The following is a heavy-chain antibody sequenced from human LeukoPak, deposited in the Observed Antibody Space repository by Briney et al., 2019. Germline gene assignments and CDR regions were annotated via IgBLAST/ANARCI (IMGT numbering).Heavy chain of an antibody. V-gene: IGHV3-23*01. Sequence: GGSLRLSCAASGFTFNRHAMSWVRQAPGKGLEWVSGISGRGDRIYYADSVKGRFTISRDNSKNTLYLQMNSLRAEDTAVYYCAKDAVVTDYDFWSSNMRFGFDPWGQGSLVTVSS. J-gene: IGHJ5*02. CDR3: AKDAVVTDYDFWSSNMRFGFDP. D-gene: IGHD3-3*01. CDR1: GFTFNRHA. CDR2: ISGRGDRI.